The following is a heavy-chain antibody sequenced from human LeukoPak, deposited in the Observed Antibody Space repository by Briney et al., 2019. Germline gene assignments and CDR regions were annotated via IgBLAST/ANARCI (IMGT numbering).Heavy chain of an antibody. Sequence: SETLSLTCAVYGGSFSDYYWTWIRQPPGKGLEWIGEINHRGSTHYNPSLKSRVTISVDTSKNQFSLKLTSVTAADTAVYYCARHPSLSWFDPWGQGTLVTVSS. V-gene: IGHV4-34*01. D-gene: IGHD3-10*01. CDR3: ARHPSLSWFDP. CDR2: INHRGST. CDR1: GGSFSDYY. J-gene: IGHJ5*02.